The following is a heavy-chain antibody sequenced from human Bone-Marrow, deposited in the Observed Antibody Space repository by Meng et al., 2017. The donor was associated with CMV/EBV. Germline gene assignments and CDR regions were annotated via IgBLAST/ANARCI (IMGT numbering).Heavy chain of an antibody. CDR2: ISYDGSNK. Sequence: PWVRQAPGKGLEWVAVISYDGSNKYYADSVKGRFTISRDNSKNTLYLQMNSLRAEDTAVYYCAKELATGRFLEWLPDLYYYYGMDVWGQGTTVTVSS. D-gene: IGHD3-3*01. J-gene: IGHJ6*02. CDR3: AKELATGRFLEWLPDLYYYYGMDV. V-gene: IGHV3-30*18.